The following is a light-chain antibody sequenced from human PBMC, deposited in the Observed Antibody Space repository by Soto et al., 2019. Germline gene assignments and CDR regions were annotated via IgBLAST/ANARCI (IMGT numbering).Light chain of an antibody. Sequence: QSALTQPPSASGSPGQSVAISCTGTSSDVAGYNYVSWYQQHPGKAPKLMIYEVNKRPSGVTDRFSGSKSGNTASLTASGLQAEDEADYYCSSYAGSSNVFGTGTKLTVL. J-gene: IGLJ1*01. V-gene: IGLV2-8*01. CDR2: EVN. CDR1: SSDVAGYNY. CDR3: SSYAGSSNV.